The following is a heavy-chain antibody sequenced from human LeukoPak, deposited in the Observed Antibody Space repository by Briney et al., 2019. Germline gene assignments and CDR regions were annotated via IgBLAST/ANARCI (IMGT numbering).Heavy chain of an antibody. Sequence: GGSLRLSCAASGFTFSSYGMHWVRQAPGKGLEWVAVIWYDGSNKYYADSVKGRFTISRDNSKNTLYLQMNSLRAEDTAVYYCAKELLLAAMFYWFDPWGQGTLVTVSS. CDR1: GFTFSSYG. J-gene: IGHJ5*02. V-gene: IGHV3-33*06. CDR2: IWYDGSNK. CDR3: AKELLLAAMFYWFDP. D-gene: IGHD2-2*01.